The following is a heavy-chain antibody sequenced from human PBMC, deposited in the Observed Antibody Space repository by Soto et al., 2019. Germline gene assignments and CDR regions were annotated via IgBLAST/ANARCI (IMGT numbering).Heavy chain of an antibody. Sequence: ASVKVSCKASGYTFTSYGISWVRQAPGQGLEWMGWISAYNGNTNYAQKLQGRVTMTTDTSTSTAYMELRSLRSDDTAVYYCARVRINCSGGSCYRYFDYWGQGTLVTVSS. CDR1: GYTFTSYG. CDR2: ISAYNGNT. CDR3: ARVRINCSGGSCYRYFDY. J-gene: IGHJ4*02. D-gene: IGHD2-15*01. V-gene: IGHV1-18*01.